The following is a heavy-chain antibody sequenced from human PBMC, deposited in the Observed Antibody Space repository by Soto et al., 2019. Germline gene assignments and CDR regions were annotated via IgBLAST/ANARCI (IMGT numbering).Heavy chain of an antibody. D-gene: IGHD3-9*01. V-gene: IGHV1-69*13. J-gene: IGHJ5*02. CDR3: ARGCKRSEYYDILTGYQGWFDP. CDR2: IIPIFGTA. Sequence: ASVKVSCKASGGTFSSYAISWVRQAPGQGLEWMGGIIPIFGTANYAQKFQGRVTITADESTSTAYMELSSLRSEDTAVYYCARGCKRSEYYDILTGYQGWFDPWGQGTLVTVSS. CDR1: GGTFSSYA.